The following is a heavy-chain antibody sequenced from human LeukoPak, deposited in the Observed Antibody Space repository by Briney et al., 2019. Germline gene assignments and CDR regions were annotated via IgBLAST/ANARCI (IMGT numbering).Heavy chain of an antibody. D-gene: IGHD6-19*01. CDR1: GYTFTSYG. CDR2: ISAYNGNT. Sequence: ASVKVSGKASGYTFTSYGISWVRQAPGQGLEWMGWISAYNGNTNYAQKLQGRVTMITDTSTSTAYMELRSLRSDDTAVYYCARDKTSSGRRGNWFDPWGQGTLVTVSS. V-gene: IGHV1-18*04. CDR3: ARDKTSSGRRGNWFDP. J-gene: IGHJ5*02.